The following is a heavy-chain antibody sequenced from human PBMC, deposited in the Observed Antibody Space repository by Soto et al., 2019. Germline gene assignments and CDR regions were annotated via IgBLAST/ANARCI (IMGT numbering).Heavy chain of an antibody. CDR2: IYWDDDK. CDR3: AHAGDYDLLTFDH. V-gene: IGHV2-5*02. J-gene: IGHJ4*02. Sequence: QITLKESGPTLVRPAQTLTLTCAFSGFSLTTYDMGVAWIRQPPGKALEWLALIYWDDDKRYSPSLKDRLAISKDTSRNQVLLTITNTDPGDTATYFCAHAGDYDLLTFDHWGPGTLVTVSS. CDR1: GFSLTTYDMG. D-gene: IGHD4-17*01.